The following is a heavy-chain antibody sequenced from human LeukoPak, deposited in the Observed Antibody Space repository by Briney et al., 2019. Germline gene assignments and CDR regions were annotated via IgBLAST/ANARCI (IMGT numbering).Heavy chain of an antibody. CDR1: GFTFSSYG. D-gene: IGHD3-10*01. Sequence: GGSLRLSCAASGFTFSSYGMRWVRQAPGKGLEWVANIKQDGREKYYVDSVKGRFTISRDNAKNSLYLQMNSLRAEDTAVYYCARGVGIWGQGTMVTVSS. CDR2: IKQDGREK. V-gene: IGHV3-7*01. CDR3: ARGVGI. J-gene: IGHJ3*02.